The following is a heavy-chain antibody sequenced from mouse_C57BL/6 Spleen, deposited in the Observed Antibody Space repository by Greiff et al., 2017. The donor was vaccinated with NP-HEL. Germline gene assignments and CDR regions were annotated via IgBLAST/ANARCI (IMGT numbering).Heavy chain of an antibody. V-gene: IGHV1-55*01. J-gene: IGHJ4*01. CDR2: IYPGSGST. CDR1: GYTFTSYW. Sequence: QVQLQQPGAELVKPGASVKMSCKASGYTFTSYWITWVKQRPGQGLEWIGDIYPGSGSTNYNEKFKSKATLTVATSARTAYMQLSSLTSEDSAVYSCARKEWAALATGAMSYRGHGTSVTASS. CDR3: ARKEWAALATGAMSY. D-gene: IGHD3-1*01.